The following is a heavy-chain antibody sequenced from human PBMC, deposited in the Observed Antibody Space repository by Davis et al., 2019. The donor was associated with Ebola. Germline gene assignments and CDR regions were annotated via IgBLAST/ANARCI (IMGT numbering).Heavy chain of an antibody. Sequence: GESLKISCAASGFTFSSYWMSWVRQAPGKGLEWVANIKQDGSEKYYVDSVKGRFTISRDNAKNSLYLQMNSLRAEDTAVYYCARAGGIYGMDVWGQGTTVTVSS. CDR3: ARAGGIYGMDV. CDR2: IKQDGSEK. D-gene: IGHD3-16*01. V-gene: IGHV3-7*01. CDR1: GFTFSSYW. J-gene: IGHJ6*02.